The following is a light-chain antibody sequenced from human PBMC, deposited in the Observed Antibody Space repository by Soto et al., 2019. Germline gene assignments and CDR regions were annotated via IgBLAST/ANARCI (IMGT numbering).Light chain of an antibody. J-gene: IGLJ1*01. CDR1: SSNIGAGYE. Sequence: QSVLTQPPSVSEAPGQRVTISCTGSSSNIGAGYEAHWYQQVPGTAPKLLIYENNNRPSGVPDRFSGSKSGTSASLAITGLQAEDEAEYYCQSYDSSLSAYVFGTGTKVTVL. CDR3: QSYDSSLSAYV. V-gene: IGLV1-40*01. CDR2: ENN.